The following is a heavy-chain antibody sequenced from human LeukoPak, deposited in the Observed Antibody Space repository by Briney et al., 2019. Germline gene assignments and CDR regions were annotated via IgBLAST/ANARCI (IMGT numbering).Heavy chain of an antibody. CDR3: AAQYCSSTSCYFGY. V-gene: IGHV3-64*01. Sequence: GGSLRLSCAASGFTFSSYAMHWVRQAPGKGLEYVSAISSNGGSTYYANSVKGRFTISRDNSKNTLYLQMNSLRAEDTAVYYCAAQYCSSTSCYFGYWGQGTLVTVSS. J-gene: IGHJ4*02. CDR1: GFTFSSYA. CDR2: ISSNGGST. D-gene: IGHD2-2*01.